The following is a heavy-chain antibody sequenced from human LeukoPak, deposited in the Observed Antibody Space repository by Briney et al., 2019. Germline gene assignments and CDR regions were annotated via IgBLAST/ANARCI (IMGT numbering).Heavy chain of an antibody. D-gene: IGHD6-19*01. CDR1: GGSISNYY. CDR3: ARVRSSGWGKGFDY. J-gene: IGHJ4*02. CDR2: VFYSGST. Sequence: SETLSLTCTVSGGSISNYYWSWIRQPPGKGLEWVGYVFYSGSTNYNPSLRSRVTISVDTSKNQFSLKLSSVIAADTAMYYCARVRSSGWGKGFDYWGQGTLVTVSS. V-gene: IGHV4-59*01.